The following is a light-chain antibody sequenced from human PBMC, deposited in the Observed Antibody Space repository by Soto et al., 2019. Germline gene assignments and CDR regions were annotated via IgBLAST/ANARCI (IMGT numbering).Light chain of an antibody. J-gene: IGLJ1*01. CDR3: SSKSPDF. Sequence: LTQPASVSGSPGQSITISCTGTSSGIRDYNYVSWYQQLPGNAPKLIMYEVSNRPSGISNRFSGSKSGNTASLTISGLQAEDEADYYCSSKSPDFFGTGTKVNVL. CDR2: EVS. V-gene: IGLV2-14*01. CDR1: SSGIRDYNY.